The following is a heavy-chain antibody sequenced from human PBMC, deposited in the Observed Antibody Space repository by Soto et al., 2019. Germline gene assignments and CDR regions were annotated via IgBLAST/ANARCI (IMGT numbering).Heavy chain of an antibody. D-gene: IGHD3-22*01. CDR2: INHSGST. J-gene: IGHJ4*02. V-gene: IGHV4-34*01. CDR3: ARGLHYYDSSGSKIFDY. CDR1: GGSFSGYY. Sequence: PSETLSLTCAVYGGSFSGYYWSWIRQPPGKGLEWIGEINHSGSTNYNPSLKSRVTISVDTSKNQFSLKLSSVTAADTAVYYCARGLHYYDSSGSKIFDYWGQGTLVTVS.